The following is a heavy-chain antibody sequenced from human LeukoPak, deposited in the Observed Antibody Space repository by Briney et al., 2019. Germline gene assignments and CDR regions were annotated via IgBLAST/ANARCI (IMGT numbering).Heavy chain of an antibody. CDR1: GFTFSSYE. D-gene: IGHD3-22*01. CDR3: ARDGPAYSDSSGYSDY. J-gene: IGHJ4*02. Sequence: PGGSLRLSCAASGFTFSSYEMNWVRQVPGKGLEWVSYIVRSGSSIYYTDSVEGRFTISRDNAKNSLYLQMNSLRAEDTAVYYCARDGPAYSDSSGYSDYWGQETLVTVSS. CDR2: IVRSGSSI. V-gene: IGHV3-48*03.